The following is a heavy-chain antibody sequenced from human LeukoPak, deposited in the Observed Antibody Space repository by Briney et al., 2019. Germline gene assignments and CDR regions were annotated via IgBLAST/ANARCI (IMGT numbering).Heavy chain of an antibody. CDR3: AKNSNRGIPRTEYYRR. CDR2: ISGSGGST. Sequence: GGSLRLSCAAPGFTFNNYAMSWVRQAPGKGLEWVSTISGSGGSTYYADSVKGRFTISRDNAKNTLYLQMNSLRAEDTAVYYCAKNSNRGIPRTEYYRRGGKGILVTSSS. D-gene: IGHD3-16*01. CDR1: GFTFNNYA. V-gene: IGHV3-23*01. J-gene: IGHJ1*01.